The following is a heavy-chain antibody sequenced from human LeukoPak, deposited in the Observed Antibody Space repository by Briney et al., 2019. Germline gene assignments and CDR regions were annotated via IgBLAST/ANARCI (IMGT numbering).Heavy chain of an antibody. D-gene: IGHD2-2*01. Sequence: PGGSLRLSCAASAFTFSTYSMNWVRQAPGKGLEWVSSISSSGSYIYYADSLEGRFTISRDNAKNSLHLQMNSLRAEDTAVYYCARGSGSRPAVTLFDYWGQGTLVTVSS. V-gene: IGHV3-21*01. CDR2: ISSSGSYI. CDR3: ARGSGSRPAVTLFDY. CDR1: AFTFSTYS. J-gene: IGHJ4*02.